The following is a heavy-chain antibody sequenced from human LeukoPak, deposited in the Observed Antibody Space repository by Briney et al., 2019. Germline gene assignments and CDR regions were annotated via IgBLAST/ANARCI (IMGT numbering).Heavy chain of an antibody. CDR3: GRHPNPGRGGDFDY. CDR1: GGSISSSSYY. Sequence: PSETLSLTCTVSGGSISSSSYYWGWIRQPPGKGLEWIGSIYYSGSTYYNPSLKSRVTISVDTSKNQFSLKLSSVTAADTAVYYCGRHPNPGRGGDFDYWGQGTLVTVSS. J-gene: IGHJ4*02. D-gene: IGHD2-21*01. V-gene: IGHV4-39*01. CDR2: IYYSGST.